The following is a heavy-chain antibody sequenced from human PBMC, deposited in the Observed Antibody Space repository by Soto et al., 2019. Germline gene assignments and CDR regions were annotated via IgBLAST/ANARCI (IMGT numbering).Heavy chain of an antibody. CDR2: INTGNGNT. CDR3: ARRVSRLFDY. V-gene: IGHV1-3*04. J-gene: IGHJ4*02. Sequence: QAHLVQSGAEVKKPGDSVKVSCESSGYTFNLHAIPWVRQAPGQRLEWMGYINTGNGNTKYSENVQAKITMTRDNSATTAYMQLRSLRFEDTAVYYVARRVSRLFDYWVQGTLVTVSS. D-gene: IGHD6-13*01. CDR1: GYTFNLHA.